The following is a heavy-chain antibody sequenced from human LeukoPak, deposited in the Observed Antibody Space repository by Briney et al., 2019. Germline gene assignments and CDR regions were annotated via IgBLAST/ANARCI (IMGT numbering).Heavy chain of an antibody. Sequence: ASVEVSCKASGYTFTSYDINWVRQATGQGLEWMGWMNPNSGNTGYAQKFQGRVTMTRNTSISTAYMELSSLRSEDTAVYYCARGFKYYDFWSGYISWFDPWGQGTLVTVSS. CDR1: GYTFTSYD. CDR3: ARGFKYYDFWSGYISWFDP. D-gene: IGHD3-3*01. CDR2: MNPNSGNT. V-gene: IGHV1-8*01. J-gene: IGHJ5*02.